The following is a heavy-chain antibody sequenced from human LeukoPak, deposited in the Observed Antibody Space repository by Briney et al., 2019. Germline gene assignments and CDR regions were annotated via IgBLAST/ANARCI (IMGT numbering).Heavy chain of an antibody. Sequence: ASVKVSCKASGYTFTDYFLHWVRQAPGQGLEWMGWINPKKGDTNYAQKFQGRVTVTWDTSTTTAYMELNRLTSDDTAVYYCARAPYGDYSYYYYMDVWGKGTTVTVSS. CDR1: GYTFTDYF. CDR2: INPKKGDT. CDR3: ARAPYGDYSYYYYMDV. J-gene: IGHJ6*03. D-gene: IGHD4-17*01. V-gene: IGHV1-2*02.